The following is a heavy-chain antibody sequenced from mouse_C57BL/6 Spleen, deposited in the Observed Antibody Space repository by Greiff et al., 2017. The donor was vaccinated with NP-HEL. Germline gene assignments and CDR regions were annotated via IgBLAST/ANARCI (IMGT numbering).Heavy chain of an antibody. CDR2: IWWEDDK. CDR3: ARIYYGSSHCYFDV. CDR1: GFSLSTFGMG. D-gene: IGHD1-1*01. V-gene: IGHV8-8*01. Sequence: QVTLKVSGPGILQPSQTLSLTCSFSGFSLSTFGMGVGWIRQPSGKGLEWLAPIWWEDDKYYNPALKSRHTISKDTAKKQVVLKVAHEDTSDTATYSCARIYYGSSHCYFDVWGTGTTVTVSS. J-gene: IGHJ1*03.